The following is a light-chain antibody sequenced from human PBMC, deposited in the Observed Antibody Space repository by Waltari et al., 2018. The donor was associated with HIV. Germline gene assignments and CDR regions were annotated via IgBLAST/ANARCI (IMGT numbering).Light chain of an antibody. V-gene: IGLV2-14*03. CDR3: CSYTKLTTHYVL. CDR1: TTDIGGSNY. Sequence: QSALTQPASVSGSPGQSIPISCNGTTTDIGGSNYVSWYQRHPDKAPKLIIFGVSNRPSGISSRFSGSKSGNTASLTISGLQAEDEADYYCCSYTKLTTHYVLFGGGTKLTVL. J-gene: IGLJ2*01. CDR2: GVS.